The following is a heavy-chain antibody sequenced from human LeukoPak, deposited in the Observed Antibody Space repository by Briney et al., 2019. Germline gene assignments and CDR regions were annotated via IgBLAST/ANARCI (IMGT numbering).Heavy chain of an antibody. Sequence: SETLSLTCGVSGGSVTSTNWWTWVRQPPGKGLEWIGEVHLDGRTNYNPSLKSRLTISVDLSENHISLKLTSVTAADTAVYYCAREGGFFRPLDYSGQGTLVTVPS. CDR3: AREGGFFRPLDY. J-gene: IGHJ4*02. CDR2: VHLDGRT. CDR1: GGSVTSTNW. V-gene: IGHV4-4*02. D-gene: IGHD3-3*01.